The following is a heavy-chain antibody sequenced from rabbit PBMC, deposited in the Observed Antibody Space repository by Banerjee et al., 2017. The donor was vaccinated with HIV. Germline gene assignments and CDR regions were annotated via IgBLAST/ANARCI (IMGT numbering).Heavy chain of an antibody. Sequence: QSLEESGGDLVKPGASLTLTCKASGFSFSSSYYMCWVRQAPGKGLEWIACIYAGSSGSTYYASWAKGRFTISKTSSTTVTLQMTSLTAADTATYFCARYYNGSDGYIFNLWGPGTLVTVS. CDR3: ARYYNGSDGYIFNL. CDR1: GFSFSSSYY. V-gene: IGHV1S40*01. CDR2: IYAGSSGST. J-gene: IGHJ4*01. D-gene: IGHD6-1*01.